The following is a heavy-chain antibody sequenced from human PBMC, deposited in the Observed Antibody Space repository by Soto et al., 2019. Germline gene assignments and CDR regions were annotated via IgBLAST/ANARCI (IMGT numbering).Heavy chain of an antibody. CDR2: IIPILGIA. Sequence: QVQLVQSGAEVKKPGSSVKVSCKASGGTFSSYTISWVRQAPGQGLEWMGRIIPILGIANYAQKFQGRVTITADKSTSTAYMELSSLRSGDTAVYYCAIVQLTRNLLWDYWGQGTLVTVSS. D-gene: IGHD6-6*01. V-gene: IGHV1-69*02. CDR3: AIVQLTRNLLWDY. CDR1: GGTFSSYT. J-gene: IGHJ4*02.